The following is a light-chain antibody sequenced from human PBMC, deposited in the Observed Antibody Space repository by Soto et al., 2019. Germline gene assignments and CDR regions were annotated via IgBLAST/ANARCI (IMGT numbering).Light chain of an antibody. CDR2: GAS. V-gene: IGKV3-20*01. CDR3: QQHGGSPPT. CDR1: QHVNNRY. Sequence: EIVLTQSPGTLSLSPGERATLSCRASQHVNNRYLARYQQKPGQAPRLLIYGASNRATGIPDRFSGSGSGTDFTLIISRLEPEDFALYYCQQHGGSPPTLGQGTKVDIK. J-gene: IGKJ1*01.